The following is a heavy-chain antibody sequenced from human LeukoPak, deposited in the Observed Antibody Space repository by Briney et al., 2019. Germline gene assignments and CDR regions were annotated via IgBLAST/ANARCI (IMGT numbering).Heavy chain of an antibody. J-gene: IGHJ3*02. CDR1: GGSISSGDYY. V-gene: IGHV4-30-4*01. CDR3: ARDPAALSAFDI. CDR2: IYYSGST. D-gene: IGHD2-15*01. Sequence: SETLSLTCTVSGGSISSGDYYWSWIRQPPGKGLEWIGYIYYSGSTYYNPSLKSRVTISVDTSKNQFSLKLSSVTAADTAVYYCARDPAALSAFDIWGQGTMVTVSS.